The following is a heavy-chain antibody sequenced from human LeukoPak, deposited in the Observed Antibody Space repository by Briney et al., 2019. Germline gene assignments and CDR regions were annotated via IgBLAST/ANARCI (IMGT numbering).Heavy chain of an antibody. CDR1: GFTFSSYA. D-gene: IGHD3-16*02. Sequence: PGGSLRLSCAASGFTFSSYAMSWVRQAPGKGLEWVSAISGSGGSTYYADSVKGRFTISRDNSKNTLYLQMNSLRAEDTAVYYCAKEGIRDSDDYVWGSYRYTVRWFDPWGQGTLVTVSS. V-gene: IGHV3-23*01. CDR3: AKEGIRDSDDYVWGSYRYTVRWFDP. CDR2: ISGSGGST. J-gene: IGHJ5*02.